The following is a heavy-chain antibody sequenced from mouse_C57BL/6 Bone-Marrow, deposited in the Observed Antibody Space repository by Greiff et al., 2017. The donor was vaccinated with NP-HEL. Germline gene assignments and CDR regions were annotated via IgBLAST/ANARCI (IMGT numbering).Heavy chain of an antibody. D-gene: IGHD2-3*01. V-gene: IGHV1-64*01. Sequence: VQLQQPGAELVKPGASVKLSCKASGYTFTSYWMHWVKQRPGQGLEWIGMIHPNSGSTNYNEKFKSKATLTVDKSSSTAYMQLSSLTSEDSAVYYCTRSGWLLRDYWGQGTTLTVSS. CDR3: TRSGWLLRDY. J-gene: IGHJ2*01. CDR2: IHPNSGST. CDR1: GYTFTSYW.